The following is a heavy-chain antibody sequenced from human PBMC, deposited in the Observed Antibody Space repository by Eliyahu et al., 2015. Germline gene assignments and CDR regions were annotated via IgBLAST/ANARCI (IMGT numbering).Heavy chain of an antibody. Sequence: QLVESGGGLVKPGGSLKLSCAASGFPFSSXSMNWVTPXPGKGPEWXSFXSSDSTYIYYADSVKGRFTISRDNAKNSLFLQVHSLRAEDTALYYCARGEYAFDFWGQGTLVTVSS. J-gene: IGHJ4*02. CDR1: GFPFSSXS. V-gene: IGHV3-21*01. CDR3: ARGEYAFDF. CDR2: XSSDSTYI. D-gene: IGHD2-2*01.